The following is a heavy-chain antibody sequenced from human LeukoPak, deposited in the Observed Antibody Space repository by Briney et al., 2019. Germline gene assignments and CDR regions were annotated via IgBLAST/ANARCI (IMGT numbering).Heavy chain of an antibody. D-gene: IGHD2-15*01. CDR2: ISYDGSNK. CDR3: AKDPCSGGSCYFFDY. V-gene: IGHV3-30*18. J-gene: IGHJ4*02. CDR1: GFTFSSYG. Sequence: PGGSLRLSCAASGFTFSSYGMHWVRQAPGKGLEWVAVISYDGSNKYYADSVKGRFTISRDNSKNTLYLQMNSLRAEDTAVYYCAKDPCSGGSCYFFDYWGQGSLVTVSS.